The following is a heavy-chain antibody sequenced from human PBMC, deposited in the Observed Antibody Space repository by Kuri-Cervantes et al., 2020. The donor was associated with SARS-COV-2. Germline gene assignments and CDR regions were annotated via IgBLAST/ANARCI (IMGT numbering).Heavy chain of an antibody. Sequence: GGSLRLSCAASGFTFSGYAMGWVRQAPGKGLEWVSSIGSRSDSTYHADSVRGRFTISRDNSKNTLYLQMNSLRADDTAVYYCAKNRRTVAAPFDYWGQGTLVTVSS. D-gene: IGHD4-23*01. CDR3: AKNRRTVAAPFDY. CDR2: IGSRSDST. J-gene: IGHJ4*02. V-gene: IGHV3-23*01. CDR1: GFTFSGYA.